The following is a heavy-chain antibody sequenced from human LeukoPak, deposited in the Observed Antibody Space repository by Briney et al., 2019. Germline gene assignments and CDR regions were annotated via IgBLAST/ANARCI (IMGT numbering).Heavy chain of an antibody. CDR3: ARDLDTYGSGSYWLE. J-gene: IGHJ4*02. D-gene: IGHD3-10*01. CDR2: IWYDENYK. CDR1: GLTFSSYG. V-gene: IGHV3-33*01. Sequence: PGGSLRLSCAASGLTFSSYGMHWVRRAPGKGLEWVAVIWYDENYKYYADSVKGRFTISRDNSKNTLYLQMNSLRAEDTAVYYCARDLDTYGSGSYWLEWGQGTLVTVSS.